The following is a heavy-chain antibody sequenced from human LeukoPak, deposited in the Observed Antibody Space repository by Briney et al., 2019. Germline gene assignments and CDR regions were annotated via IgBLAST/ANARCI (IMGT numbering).Heavy chain of an antibody. CDR1: GFTFSSYS. D-gene: IGHD3-10*01. Sequence: GGSLRLSCAASGFTFSSYSMNWVRQAPGKGLEWVSSISSSSSYIYYADSVKGRFTISGDNAKNSLYLQMNSLRAEDTAVYYCARDSGSYGSGTLFDYWGQGTLVTVSS. CDR2: ISSSSSYI. J-gene: IGHJ4*02. V-gene: IGHV3-21*01. CDR3: ARDSGSYGSGTLFDY.